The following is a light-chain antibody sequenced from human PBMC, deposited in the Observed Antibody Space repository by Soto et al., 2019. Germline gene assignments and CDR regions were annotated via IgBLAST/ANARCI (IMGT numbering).Light chain of an antibody. V-gene: IGLV2-14*01. CDR3: SSYVSDNTRL. CDR1: SSDVGSYNY. J-gene: IGLJ2*01. CDR2: DVS. Sequence: QSALTQPASVSGSPGQSITISCTGTSSDVGSYNYVSWYQQHPGKAPKLMIYDVSNRPSGVSNRFSGSKSGNTASLTISGLQTEDEADYNCSSYVSDNTRLFGGGTKLTVL.